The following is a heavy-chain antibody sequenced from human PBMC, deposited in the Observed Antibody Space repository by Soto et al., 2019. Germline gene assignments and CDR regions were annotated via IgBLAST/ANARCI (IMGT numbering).Heavy chain of an antibody. V-gene: IGHV3-23*01. CDR2: IGGDDCGS. CDR3: AKDGPGSGWLSDY. J-gene: IGHJ4*02. D-gene: IGHD3-22*01. Sequence: TGGPLTLSCAASGFTFSIYAMSWVRQAPGKWREWFSTIGGDDCGSCYADFEGGRFTIVRVISRNTLHLQMNSLRAEDVAVYYCAKDGPGSGWLSDYWGLGTVVTVSS. CDR1: GFTFSIYA.